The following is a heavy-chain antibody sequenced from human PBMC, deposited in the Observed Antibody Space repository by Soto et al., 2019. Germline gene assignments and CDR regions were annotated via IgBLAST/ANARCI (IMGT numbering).Heavy chain of an antibody. J-gene: IGHJ4*02. CDR3: AKAAYTLPTDY. Sequence: VGSLRLSCAASGLIFSNFAMNWVRQTPGKGLEWVSGISGSGGTTYYSDSVKGRFTISRDNSENTVYMHMSSLRVEDTAIYYCAKAAYTLPTDYWGQGTLVTVSS. CDR2: ISGSGGTT. CDR1: GLIFSNFA. D-gene: IGHD2-2*02. V-gene: IGHV3-23*01.